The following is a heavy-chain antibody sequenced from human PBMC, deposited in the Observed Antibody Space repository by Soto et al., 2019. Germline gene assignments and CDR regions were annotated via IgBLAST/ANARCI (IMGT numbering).Heavy chain of an antibody. J-gene: IGHJ5*02. CDR1: GGSISSYY. CDR3: ARYYYDSSGYYYSGP. CDR2: IYYSGST. Sequence: NPSETLSLTCTVSGGSISSYYWSWIRQPPGKGLEWIGYIYYSGSTNYNPSLKSRVTISVDTSKNQFSLKLSSVTAADTAVYYCARYYYDSSGYYYSGPWGQGTLVTVSS. V-gene: IGHV4-59*01. D-gene: IGHD3-22*01.